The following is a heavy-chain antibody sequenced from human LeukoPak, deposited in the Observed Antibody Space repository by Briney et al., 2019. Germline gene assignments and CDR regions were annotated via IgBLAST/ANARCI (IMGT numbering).Heavy chain of an antibody. CDR2: INHSGST. CDR1: GGSFSGYY. D-gene: IGHD3-3*01. V-gene: IGHV4-34*01. CDR3: ARSMDDFWSGYYP. Sequence: SETLSLTCAVYGGSFSGYYWSWIRQPPAKGLEWIGEINHSGSTNYNPSLKSRVTISVDTSKNQFSLKLSSVTAADTAVYYCARSMDDFWSGYYPWGQGTLVTVSS. J-gene: IGHJ4*02.